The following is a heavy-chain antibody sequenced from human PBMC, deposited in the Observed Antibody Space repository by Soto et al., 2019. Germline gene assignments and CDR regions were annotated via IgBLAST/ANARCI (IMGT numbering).Heavy chain of an antibody. V-gene: IGHV3-33*01. D-gene: IGHD3-16*01. CDR2: IWYDGSNK. CDR1: GFTFSSYG. J-gene: IGHJ6*02. CDR3: ARGAPHYYYYYGMDV. Sequence: PGGSLRLSCAASGFTFSSYGMHWVRQAPGKGLEWVAVIWYDGSNKYYADSVKGRFTISRDNSKSTLYLQMNSLRAEDTAVYYCARGAPHYYYYYGMDVWGQGTTVTVSS.